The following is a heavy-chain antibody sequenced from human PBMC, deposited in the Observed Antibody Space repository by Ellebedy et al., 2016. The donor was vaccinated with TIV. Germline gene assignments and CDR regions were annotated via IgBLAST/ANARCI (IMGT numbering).Heavy chain of an antibody. CDR3: ATLKSYLSASWSYNNWYFDY. Sequence: AASVKVSCKASGYTFTSYALNWVRQAPGPGLEWMGWINTTTGKPMYARAFTGRFVFSLDPSVTPAFLQIRSLKAEDTSVYYCATLKSYLSASWSYNNWYFDYWGQGTLVTVSS. D-gene: IGHD3-10*01. CDR2: INTTTGKP. CDR1: GYTFTSYA. V-gene: IGHV7-4-1*01. J-gene: IGHJ4*02.